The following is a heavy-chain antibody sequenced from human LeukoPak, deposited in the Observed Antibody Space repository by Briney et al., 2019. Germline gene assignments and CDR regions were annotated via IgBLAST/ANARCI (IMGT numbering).Heavy chain of an antibody. CDR1: GGSISSYY. D-gene: IGHD3-22*01. CDR3: ARATYYYDSSGYLPMFDY. V-gene: IGHV4-59*01. Sequence: PSETLSLTCTVSGGSISSYYWSWIRQPPGKGLEWIGYIYYSGSTNYNPSLKSRVTISVDTSKNQFSLKLSSVTAADTAVYYCARATYYYDSSGYLPMFDYWGQGTLVTVSS. CDR2: IYYSGST. J-gene: IGHJ4*02.